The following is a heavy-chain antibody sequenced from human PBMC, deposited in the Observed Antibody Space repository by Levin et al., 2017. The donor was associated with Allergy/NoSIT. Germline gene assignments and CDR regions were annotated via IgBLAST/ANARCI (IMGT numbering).Heavy chain of an antibody. CDR2: INWQGGRT. J-gene: IGHJ4*02. CDR3: ARDKGIAVAGGFDY. Sequence: GGSLRLSCAASGFTFDDYGMNWVRQAPGKGLEWVSGINWQGGRTGYADSVKGRFTISRDNAKNSLYLQMNSLRADDTAWYYCARDKGIAVAGGFDYWGQGTLVTVSS. D-gene: IGHD6-19*01. CDR1: GFTFDDYG. V-gene: IGHV3-20*04.